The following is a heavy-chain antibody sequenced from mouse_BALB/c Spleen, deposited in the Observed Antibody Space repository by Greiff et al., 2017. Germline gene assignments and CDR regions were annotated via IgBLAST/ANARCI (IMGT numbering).Heavy chain of an antibody. CDR2: ISSGSSTI. CDR3: ARSGGYSYAMDY. Sequence: EVHLVESGGGLVQPGGSRKLSCAASGFTFSSFGMHWVRQAPEKGLEWVAYISSGSSTIYYADTVKGRFTISRDNPKNTLFLQMTSLRSEDTAMYYCARSGGYSYAMDYWGQGTSVTVSS. V-gene: IGHV5-17*02. D-gene: IGHD2-3*01. CDR1: GFTFSSFG. J-gene: IGHJ4*01.